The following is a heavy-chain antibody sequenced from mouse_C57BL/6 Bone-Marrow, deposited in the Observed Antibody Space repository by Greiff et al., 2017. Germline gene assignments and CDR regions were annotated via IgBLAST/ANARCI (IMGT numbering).Heavy chain of an antibody. Sequence: QVQLQQPGAELVRPGSSVKLSCKASGYTFTSYWMHWVKQRPIQGLEWIGNIDPSDSETHYNQKFKDKATLTVDKSSSTAYMQLSSLTSEDSAVYDCAREEGNPYAMDYWGQGTSVTVSS. V-gene: IGHV1-52*01. CDR2: IDPSDSET. CDR3: AREEGNPYAMDY. J-gene: IGHJ4*01. CDR1: GYTFTSYW. D-gene: IGHD2-1*01.